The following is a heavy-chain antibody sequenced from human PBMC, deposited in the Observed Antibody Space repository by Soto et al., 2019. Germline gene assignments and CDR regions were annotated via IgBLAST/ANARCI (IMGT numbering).Heavy chain of an antibody. CDR3: ARVMPAARGVGEGGYYYYMDV. D-gene: IGHD2-2*01. CDR2: ISAYNGNT. J-gene: IGHJ6*03. Sequence: ASVKVSCKASGYTFTSYGISWVRQAPGQGLEWMGWISAYNGNTNYAQKLQGRVTMTTDTSTSTAYMELRSLRSDDTAVYYCARVMPAARGVGEGGYYYYMDVWGKGTTVTVSS. CDR1: GYTFTSYG. V-gene: IGHV1-18*01.